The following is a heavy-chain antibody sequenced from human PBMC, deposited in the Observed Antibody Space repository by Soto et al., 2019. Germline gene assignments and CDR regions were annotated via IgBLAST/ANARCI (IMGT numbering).Heavy chain of an antibody. Sequence: ASVKVSCKASGGTFSSYTISWVRQAPGQGLEWMGRIIPILGIANYAQKFQGRVMITADKSTSTAYMELSSLRSEDTAVYYCARVRGGDYNDYWGQGTLVTVSS. D-gene: IGHD4-17*01. V-gene: IGHV1-69*02. CDR1: GGTFSSYT. CDR3: ARVRGGDYNDY. J-gene: IGHJ4*02. CDR2: IIPILGIA.